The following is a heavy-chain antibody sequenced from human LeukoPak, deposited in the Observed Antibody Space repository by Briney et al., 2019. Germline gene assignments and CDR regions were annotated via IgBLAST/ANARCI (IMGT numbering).Heavy chain of an antibody. CDR2: IYNGAST. J-gene: IGHJ3*01. Sequence: PSETLSLTCTVSGGSISSYYWSWIRQSPGKRLEWIGYIYNGASTTSNPSLKSRVNIAADTSRNQFSLNLRSVTAADTAMYYCARLLGGGNIDAFDVWGLGTLDTVSS. CDR1: GGSISSYY. V-gene: IGHV4-4*09. D-gene: IGHD4-23*01. CDR3: ARLLGGGNIDAFDV.